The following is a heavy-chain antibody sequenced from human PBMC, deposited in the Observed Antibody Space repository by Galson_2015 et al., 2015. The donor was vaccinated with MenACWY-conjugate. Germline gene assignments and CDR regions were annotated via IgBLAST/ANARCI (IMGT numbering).Heavy chain of an antibody. Sequence: SLRLSCAASGFTFSTYWMNWVRQAPGKGLEWVAYIKQAGSEKYYVDSVKGQFTISRDNAKNSLSLQMNSLRGEDTAVYYCARGYYAMDVWGQGTTVTVSS. J-gene: IGHJ6*02. CDR2: IKQAGSEK. V-gene: IGHV3-7*03. CDR3: ARGYYAMDV. CDR1: GFTFSTYW.